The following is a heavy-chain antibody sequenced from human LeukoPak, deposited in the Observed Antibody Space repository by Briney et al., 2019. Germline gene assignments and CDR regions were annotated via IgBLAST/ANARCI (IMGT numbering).Heavy chain of an antibody. CDR1: GFTFSDYY. V-gene: IGHV3-11*06. Sequence: PGGSLRLSCAASGFTFSDYYMSWIRQAPGKGLEWVSYISSSGGYRNYADSVKGRFTISRDDAKNSLYLQMNSLRAEDTAVYYCARLRGGWSQYYFDYWGQGTLVTVSS. CDR2: ISSSGGYR. J-gene: IGHJ4*02. D-gene: IGHD6-19*01. CDR3: ARLRGGWSQYYFDY.